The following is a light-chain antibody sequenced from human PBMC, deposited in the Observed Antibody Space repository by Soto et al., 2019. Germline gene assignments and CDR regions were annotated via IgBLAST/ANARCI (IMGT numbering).Light chain of an antibody. CDR1: SSDVGGHNY. CDR3: SSYTTISTLAV. J-gene: IGLJ3*02. CDR2: DVS. V-gene: IGLV2-14*01. Sequence: QSALTQPASVSGSPGQSITISCTGTSSDVGGHNYVSWYQQHPGKAPKLMIYDVSNRPSGVSNRFSGSKSGNTASLTISGLQAEDEADYYCSSYTTISTLAVFGGGTKLTVL.